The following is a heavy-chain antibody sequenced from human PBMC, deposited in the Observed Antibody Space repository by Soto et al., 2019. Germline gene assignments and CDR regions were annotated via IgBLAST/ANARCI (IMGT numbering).Heavy chain of an antibody. Sequence: QITLKESGPPLVKPTQTLTLTCTFSGFSLSTSGVGVGWIRQPPGKALEWLALIYWDDDKRYSPSPKSRLTITKDTSKNQVVLTMTNMDPVDTATYYCARSTGYSSGWYGFDPWGQGTLVTVSS. D-gene: IGHD6-19*01. CDR1: GFSLSTSGVG. V-gene: IGHV2-5*02. CDR2: IYWDDDK. J-gene: IGHJ5*02. CDR3: ARSTGYSSGWYGFDP.